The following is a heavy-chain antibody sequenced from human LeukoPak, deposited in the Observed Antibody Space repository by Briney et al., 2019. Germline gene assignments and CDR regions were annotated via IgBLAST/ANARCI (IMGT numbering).Heavy chain of an antibody. CDR1: GFIFSDYA. CDR3: ARDRFCSSTTCYASFDS. D-gene: IGHD2-2*01. J-gene: IGHJ4*02. Sequence: GGSLRLSCAASGFIFSDYAMHWVRQAPGPGLEYLSTISSNGGSTYYANSAKGRFTISRDNSKNTLYLQMGSLRAEDMAVYYCARDRFCSSTTCYASFDSWGQGTLVTVSS. V-gene: IGHV3-64*01. CDR2: ISSNGGST.